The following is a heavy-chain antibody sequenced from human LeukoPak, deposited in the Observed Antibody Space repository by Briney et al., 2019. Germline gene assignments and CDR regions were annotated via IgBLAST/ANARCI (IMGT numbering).Heavy chain of an antibody. D-gene: IGHD2-2*02. CDR3: ASRIVVVPAAIPTESEEDYYYYYGMDV. V-gene: IGHV3-53*01. CDR1: GFTFSSYA. Sequence: GRSLRLSCAASGFTFSSYAMHWVRQAPGKGLEWVSVIYSGGSTYYADSVKGRFTISRDNSKNTLYLQMNSLRAEDTAVYYCASRIVVVPAAIPTESEEDYYYYYGMDVWGQGTTVTVSS. CDR2: IYSGGST. J-gene: IGHJ6*02.